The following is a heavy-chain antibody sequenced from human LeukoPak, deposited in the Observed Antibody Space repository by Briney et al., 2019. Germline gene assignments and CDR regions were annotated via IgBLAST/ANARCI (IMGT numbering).Heavy chain of an antibody. V-gene: IGHV4-31*03. CDR1: GGSISSGGYY. J-gene: IGHJ4*02. CDR2: IYYSGST. CDR3: ARVAYGDLLWYFDY. D-gene: IGHD4-17*01. Sequence: HPSETLSLTCTVSGGSISSGGYYWSWIRQHPGKGLEWIGYIYYSGSTYYNPSLKSRVTISVDTPKNQFSLKLSSVTAADTAVYYCARVAYGDLLWYFDYWGQGTLVTVSS.